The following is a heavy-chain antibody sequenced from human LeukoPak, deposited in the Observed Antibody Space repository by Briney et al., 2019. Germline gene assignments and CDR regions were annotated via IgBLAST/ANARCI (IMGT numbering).Heavy chain of an antibody. CDR2: INSGGGST. CDR1: GYTFTSYY. CDR3: ARDQGGTTAHGLDV. Sequence: ASVKVSCKASGYTFTSYYIHWVRQAPGQGLEWMGMINSGGGSTNYAQKFQGRVTMTRDTSTSTVYMELSSLTSEDTAVYYCARDQGGTTAHGLDVWGQGTTATVSS. V-gene: IGHV1-46*01. J-gene: IGHJ6*02. D-gene: IGHD1-1*01.